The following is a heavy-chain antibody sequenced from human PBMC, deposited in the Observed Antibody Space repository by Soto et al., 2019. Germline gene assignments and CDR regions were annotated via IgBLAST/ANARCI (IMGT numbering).Heavy chain of an antibody. Sequence: EVQLVESGGGLVQPGGSLRLSCAASGFTFSRFWMHWVRQAPGKGLVWVSRINTDGSSTTYADSVKGRFTISRDNAKNTLYLQMDSLRAEDTGVYYCTRDPGAYSSTWSFYFDPWGQGTLVTVSS. V-gene: IGHV3-74*01. D-gene: IGHD6-13*01. CDR1: GFTFSRFW. J-gene: IGHJ4*02. CDR2: INTDGSST. CDR3: TRDPGAYSSTWSFYFDP.